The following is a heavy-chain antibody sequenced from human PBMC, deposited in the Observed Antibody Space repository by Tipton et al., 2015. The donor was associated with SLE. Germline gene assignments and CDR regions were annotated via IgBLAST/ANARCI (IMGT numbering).Heavy chain of an antibody. CDR3: ARVSSGYYYGDYFDY. CDR2: IKQDGSEK. J-gene: IGHJ4*02. CDR1: GFPFSGYW. D-gene: IGHD3-22*01. V-gene: IGHV3-7*01. Sequence: SLRLSCAASGFPFSGYWMSWVRQPPGKGLEWVANIKQDGSEKYYVDSVKGRFTISKDNAKNSLYLQMNSLRAEDTAVYYCARVSSGYYYGDYFDYWGQGTLVTVSS.